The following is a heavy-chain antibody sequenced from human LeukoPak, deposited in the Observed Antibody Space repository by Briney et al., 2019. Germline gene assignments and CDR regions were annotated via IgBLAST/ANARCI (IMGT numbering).Heavy chain of an antibody. CDR1: GITFNRCA. D-gene: IGHD6-13*01. CDR3: ATSPSWGPAAAGMRFDY. J-gene: IGHJ4*02. CDR2: MSITGGTT. V-gene: IGHV3-23*01. Sequence: PGGSLRLSCAASGITFNRCAMGWARQAPGKGLEWVSVMSITGGTTYYADSVKGRFTISRDNSKDTLYLQMNSLRAEDTAVYYCATSPSWGPAAAGMRFDYWGQGTLVTVSS.